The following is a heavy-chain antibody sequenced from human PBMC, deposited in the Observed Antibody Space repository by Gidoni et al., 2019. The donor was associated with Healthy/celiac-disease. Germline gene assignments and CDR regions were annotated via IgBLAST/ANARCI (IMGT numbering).Heavy chain of an antibody. Sequence: QVQLQASGPGLVKPSETLSLTCTVSGGSISSYYWSWSRQPPGKGLEWIGYIGYSGSTNYNPSLKSRVTISVDTSKNQFSLKLSSVTAADTAVYYCARDRPDSSGLEGIWFDPWGQGTLVTVSS. V-gene: IGHV4-59*01. D-gene: IGHD3-22*01. CDR1: GGSISSYY. J-gene: IGHJ5*02. CDR2: IGYSGST. CDR3: ARDRPDSSGLEGIWFDP.